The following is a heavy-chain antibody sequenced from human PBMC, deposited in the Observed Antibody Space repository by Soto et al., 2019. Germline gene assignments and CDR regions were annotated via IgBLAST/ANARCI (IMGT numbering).Heavy chain of an antibody. Sequence: EVQLVESGGGLVQPGGSLRLSCAASGFTFSSSYMNWVRQAPGKGLEWVSHISTSSSTIYYADSVTGRFTISRDNAKNSLSLQMNSLRDEDTAVYYCARSRSCSGGSCPYVMDVWGQGTTVTVSS. CDR3: ARSRSCSGGSCPYVMDV. J-gene: IGHJ6*02. D-gene: IGHD2-15*01. V-gene: IGHV3-48*02. CDR2: ISTSSSTI. CDR1: GFTFSSSY.